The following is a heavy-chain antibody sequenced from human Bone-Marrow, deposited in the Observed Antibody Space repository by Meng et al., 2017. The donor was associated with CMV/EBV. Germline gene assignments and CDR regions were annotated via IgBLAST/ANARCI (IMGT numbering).Heavy chain of an antibody. J-gene: IGHJ4*02. Sequence: GESLKISCAASGFTFSSYWMSWVRQAPGKGLEWVANIKQDGSEKYYVDSVKGRFTISRDNAKNSLYLQMNSLRAEDTAVYYCARERLGAAAGFDDWGQGTLVTVSS. CDR2: IKQDGSEK. CDR1: GFTFSSYW. V-gene: IGHV3-7*01. D-gene: IGHD6-13*01. CDR3: ARERLGAAAGFDD.